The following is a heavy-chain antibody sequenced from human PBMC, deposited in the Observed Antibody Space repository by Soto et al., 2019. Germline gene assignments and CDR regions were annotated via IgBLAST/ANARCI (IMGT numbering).Heavy chain of an antibody. D-gene: IGHD3-10*01. CDR1: GYTFITYG. V-gene: IGHV1-18*04. CDR3: ARDERSDGSQISDYGLDV. CDR2: ISGYNDKI. Sequence: ASVKVSCKASGYTFITYGISWERQAPGQGPEWMGWISGYNDKIYYSPKLQGRVTMTRDTSTTTAYMELRSLRPDHTAEYYCARDERSDGSQISDYGLDVWGQGTTVTVSS. J-gene: IGHJ6*02.